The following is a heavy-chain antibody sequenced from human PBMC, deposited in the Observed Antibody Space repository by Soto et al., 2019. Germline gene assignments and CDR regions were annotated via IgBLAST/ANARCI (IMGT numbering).Heavy chain of an antibody. Sequence: SETLSLTCTVSGGSISSGYYYWSWIRQPPGKSLEWIGYIYYSGSTYYNPSLKSRVTISVDTSKNQFSLKLSSVTAADTAVYYCARSGYCTNGVCYTPFDYWGQGTLVTVSS. D-gene: IGHD2-8*01. CDR3: ARSGYCTNGVCYTPFDY. CDR1: GGSISSGYYY. J-gene: IGHJ4*02. V-gene: IGHV4-30-4*01. CDR2: IYYSGST.